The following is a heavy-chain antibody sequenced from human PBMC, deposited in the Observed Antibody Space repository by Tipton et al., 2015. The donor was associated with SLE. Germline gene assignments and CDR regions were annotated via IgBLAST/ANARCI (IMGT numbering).Heavy chain of an antibody. CDR2: IYYSGST. J-gene: IGHJ6*03. CDR1: AGSISSAAYY. D-gene: IGHD3-16*02. Sequence: TLSLTCTVSAGSISSAAYYWSWIRQHPVKGLEWIGHIYYSGSTYYNPSLQSRLTISVDTSRNQFSLKLNSVTAADTAVYYCARQGGYGAVWGSYRAGDDYMDVWGKGTTVTVSS. V-gene: IGHV4-31*03. CDR3: ARQGGYGAVWGSYRAGDDYMDV.